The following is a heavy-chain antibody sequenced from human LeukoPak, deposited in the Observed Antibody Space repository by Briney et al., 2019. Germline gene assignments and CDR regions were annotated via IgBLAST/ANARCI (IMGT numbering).Heavy chain of an antibody. J-gene: IGHJ5*02. CDR1: GGSITSQY. CDR2: IYYSGST. Sequence: SETLCLTCSVSGGSITSQYWSWIRQPPGKGLEWIGYIYYSGSTIYSPSLKSRVTISIDTSKNQFSLKLSSVTAADTAIYYCAIRHDPDGWFGPWGQGTLVTVSS. CDR3: AIRHDPDGWFGP. D-gene: IGHD1-1*01. V-gene: IGHV4-59*08.